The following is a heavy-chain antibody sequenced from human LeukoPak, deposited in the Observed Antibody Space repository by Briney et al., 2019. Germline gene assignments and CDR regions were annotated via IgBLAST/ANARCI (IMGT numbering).Heavy chain of an antibody. D-gene: IGHD1-1*01. CDR2: ISSSSSYI. J-gene: IGHJ4*02. CDR1: GFTFSSYS. CDR3: ARHENWKFNY. V-gene: IGHV3-21*01. Sequence: PGGSLRLSCAASGFTFSSYSMNWVRQAPGKGLEWVSSISSSSSYIYYADSVKGRFTISRDNAKNSLYLQMNSLRAEDSAFYFCARHENWKFNYWGQGTLVTVSS.